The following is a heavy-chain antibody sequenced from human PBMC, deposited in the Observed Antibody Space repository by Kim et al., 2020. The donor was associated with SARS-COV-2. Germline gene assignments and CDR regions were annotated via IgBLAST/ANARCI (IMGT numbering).Heavy chain of an antibody. CDR3: ARGQQWLVANIDY. V-gene: IGHV4-39*07. J-gene: IGHJ4*02. Sequence: YNPSLKSRITISVDTSKNQFSLKLSSVTAADTAVYYCARGQQWLVANIDYWGQGTLVTVSS. D-gene: IGHD6-19*01.